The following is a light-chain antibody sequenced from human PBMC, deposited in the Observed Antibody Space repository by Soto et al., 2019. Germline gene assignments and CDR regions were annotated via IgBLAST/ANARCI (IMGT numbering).Light chain of an antibody. CDR3: SSFTTDSTYV. J-gene: IGLJ1*01. Sequence: QSVLTQPPSVSAAPGQKVTISCSGSSSNIGGNSVSWYQQHPGKVPKLMIYTVSSRPSGVSQRFSGSKSGNTASLTISGLQAEDEADYYCSSFTTDSTYVFGTGTKVTV. CDR2: TVS. CDR1: SSNIGGNS. V-gene: IGLV2-14*01.